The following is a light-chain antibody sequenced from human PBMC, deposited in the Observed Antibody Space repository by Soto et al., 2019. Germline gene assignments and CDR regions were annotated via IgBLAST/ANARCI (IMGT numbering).Light chain of an antibody. CDR1: SSDVGGYNY. CDR2: EVS. J-gene: IGLJ1*01. Sequence: ALTQPASVSGSPGQSITISCTGTSSDVGGYNYVSWYQQHPGKAPKLMIYEVSNRPSGVSNRFSGSKSGNTASLTISGLQAEDEAHYYCSSYTRSSNYVFGNGTKVTV. V-gene: IGLV2-14*01. CDR3: SSYTRSSNYV.